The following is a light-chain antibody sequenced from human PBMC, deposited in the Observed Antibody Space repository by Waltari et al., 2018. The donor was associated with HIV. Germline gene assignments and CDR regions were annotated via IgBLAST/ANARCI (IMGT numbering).Light chain of an antibody. J-gene: IGLJ1*01. Sequence: QSVLTQPPSVSGAPGQRVTISCTGSSSNIGAGYDVHWYQQLPGTAPKLPIYGTSKRPAGAPDRFSGSKSGTSASLAITGLQAEDEADYYCQSYDSSLSGYVFGTGTKVTVL. CDR2: GTS. CDR3: QSYDSSLSGYV. CDR1: SSNIGAGYD. V-gene: IGLV1-40*01.